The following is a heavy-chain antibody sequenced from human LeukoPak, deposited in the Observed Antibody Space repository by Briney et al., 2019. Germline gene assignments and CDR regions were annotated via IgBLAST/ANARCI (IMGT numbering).Heavy chain of an antibody. CDR1: GFTFRSYG. J-gene: IGHJ4*02. CDR2: ISSSGSTI. Sequence: GGSLRLSCVASGFTFRSYGMHWVRQAPGKGLEWVSYISSSGSTIYYADSVKGRFTISRDNAKNSLYLQMNSLRAEDTAVYYCARDSSSSEAGVSDYWGQGTLVTVSS. D-gene: IGHD6-6*01. V-gene: IGHV3-48*04. CDR3: ARDSSSSEAGVSDY.